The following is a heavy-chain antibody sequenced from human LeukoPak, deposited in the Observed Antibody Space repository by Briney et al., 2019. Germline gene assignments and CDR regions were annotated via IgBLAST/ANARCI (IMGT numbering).Heavy chain of an antibody. D-gene: IGHD3-10*01. V-gene: IGHV4-59*01. J-gene: IGHJ4*02. CDR3: ARGSSALSRGGFDY. CDR1: GGSISSYY. Sequence: PSETLSLTCTVSGGSISSYYWSWIRQPPGKGLEWIGYIYYSGSTNYNPSLKSRVTISVDTSKNQFSLKLSSVTAADTAVYYCARGSSALSRGGFDYWGQGTLVTVSS. CDR2: IYYSGST.